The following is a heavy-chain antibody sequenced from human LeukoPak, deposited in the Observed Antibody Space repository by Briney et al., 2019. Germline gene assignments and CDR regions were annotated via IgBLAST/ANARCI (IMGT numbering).Heavy chain of an antibody. V-gene: IGHV4-30-2*01. J-gene: IGHJ5*02. CDR2: IYHTGST. D-gene: IGHD3-10*01. CDR3: ARGDGSGSGRWFDP. Sequence: SETLSLTCTVPGASISSGTYSWSWIRQPPGEGLEWIGYIYHTGSTYYNPSLKGRVTISVDRSKNQFSLNLNFVTAADTALYYCARGDGSGSGRWFDPWGQGTLITVSS. CDR1: GASISSGTYS.